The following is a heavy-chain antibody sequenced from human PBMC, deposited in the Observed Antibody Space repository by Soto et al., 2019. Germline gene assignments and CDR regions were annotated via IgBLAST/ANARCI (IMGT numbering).Heavy chain of an antibody. V-gene: IGHV3-74*01. CDR1: GFTFSSYW. D-gene: IGHD3-16*02. CDR2: INSDGSST. Sequence: PGGSLRLSCAASGFTFSSYWMHWVRQAPGKGLVWVSRINSDGSSTSYADSVKGRFTISRDNAKNTLYLQMNSLRAEDTAVYYCARSYYDYIWGSYRVGPIDYWGQGTLVTVSS. CDR3: ARSYYDYIWGSYRVGPIDY. J-gene: IGHJ4*02.